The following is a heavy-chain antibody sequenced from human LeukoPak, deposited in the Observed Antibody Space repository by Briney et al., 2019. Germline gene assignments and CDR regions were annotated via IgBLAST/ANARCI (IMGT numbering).Heavy chain of an antibody. CDR3: AKEIADRLNYFDY. CDR1: AFTFSSYW. Sequence: GGSLRLSCAASAFTFSSYWMHLVRHTPGKGLEWVSAISGSGGSTYYADSVKGRFTISRDNSKNTLYLQMNSLRAEDTAVYYCAKEIADRLNYFDYWGQGTLVTVSS. J-gene: IGHJ4*02. CDR2: ISGSGGST. D-gene: IGHD2-21*01. V-gene: IGHV3-23*01.